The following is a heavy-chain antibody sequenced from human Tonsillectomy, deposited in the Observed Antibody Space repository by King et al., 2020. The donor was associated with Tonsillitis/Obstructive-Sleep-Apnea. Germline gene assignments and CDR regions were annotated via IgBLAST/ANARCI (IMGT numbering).Heavy chain of an antibody. CDR1: GGSISSYY. D-gene: IGHD3-16*01. V-gene: IGHV4-59*01. CDR2: IYYSGGT. Sequence: QVQLQESGPGLVKPSETLSLTCTVSGGSISSYYWSWSRQPRGKGLECMGYIYYSGGTNYNPSLKSRVTISVDTPKNQFSLKLSSVTAADTAVYYCAREGDVMNGFDIWGQGTMVTVSS. J-gene: IGHJ3*02. CDR3: AREGDVMNGFDI.